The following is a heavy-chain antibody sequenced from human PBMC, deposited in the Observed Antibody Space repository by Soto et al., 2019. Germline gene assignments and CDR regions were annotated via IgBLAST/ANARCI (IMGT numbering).Heavy chain of an antibody. CDR2: ISAYNGNT. CDR3: ARALAYSSSWYADY. J-gene: IGHJ4*02. D-gene: IGHD6-13*01. CDR1: GYTFTSYG. V-gene: IGHV1-18*01. Sequence: ASVKVSCKASGYTFTSYGISWVRQAPGQGLEWMGWISAYNGNTNYAQKLQGRVTMTTDTSTSTACMELRSLRSDDTAVYYCARALAYSSSWYADYWGQGTLVTVSS.